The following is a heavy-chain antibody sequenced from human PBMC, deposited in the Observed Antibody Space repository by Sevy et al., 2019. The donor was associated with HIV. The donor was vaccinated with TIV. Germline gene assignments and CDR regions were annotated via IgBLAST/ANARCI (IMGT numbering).Heavy chain of an antibody. V-gene: IGHV3-33*01. CDR2: LCNDGSNK. CDR3: ARGGDFNDRSAKRDFDY. D-gene: IGHD3-22*01. J-gene: IGHJ4*02. Sequence: GGSLRLSCAASGFTFSNYGMHWVRQAPDKGLEWVAVLCNDGSNKYYADSVKGRFTISRDNSKNTLYLQMNSLRVEDTAVYFCARGGDFNDRSAKRDFDYWGQGTLVTVSS. CDR1: GFTFSNYG.